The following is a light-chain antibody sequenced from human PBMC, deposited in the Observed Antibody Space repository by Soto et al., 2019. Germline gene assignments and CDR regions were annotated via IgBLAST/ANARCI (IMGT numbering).Light chain of an antibody. V-gene: IGLV1-44*01. CDR3: AAWDDSLNGVI. CDR2: SNN. Sequence: QSVMTQPPSASGTPGQRIPVPCSGSRSNIGSPTVNWHQQVPGTAPKLLIYSNNERTSGVPDRFSGCKSGTSASLAISGLQSGDAADYYCAAWDDSLNGVIFGGGTKVTVL. CDR1: RSNIGSPT. J-gene: IGLJ2*01.